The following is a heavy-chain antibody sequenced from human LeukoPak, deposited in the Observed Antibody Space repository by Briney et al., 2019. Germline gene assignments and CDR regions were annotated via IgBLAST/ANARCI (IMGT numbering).Heavy chain of an antibody. Sequence: GGSLRLSCAASGFNFNSYWMSWVRQAPGKGLECVANIKQDGSDIYFVDSVKGRFTISRDNAKNSLYLQMNSLRGEDTAVYYCARWRSGTYFDYWGQGTLVTVSS. J-gene: IGHJ4*02. CDR1: GFNFNSYW. V-gene: IGHV3-7*04. D-gene: IGHD1-26*01. CDR3: ARWRSGTYFDY. CDR2: IKQDGSDI.